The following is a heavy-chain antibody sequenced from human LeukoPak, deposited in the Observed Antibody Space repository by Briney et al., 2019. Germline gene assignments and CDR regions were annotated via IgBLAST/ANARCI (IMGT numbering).Heavy chain of an antibody. CDR2: IYYSGST. CDR3: ARLVDTAMEYYFDY. CDR1: GGSISSSSYY. Sequence: SETLSLTCTVSGGSISSSSYYWGWIRQPPGKGLEWIGRIYYSGSTYYNPSLKSRVTISVDTSKNQFSLKLSSVTAADTAVCYCARLVDTAMEYYFDYWGQGTLVTVSS. D-gene: IGHD5-18*01. V-gene: IGHV4-39*01. J-gene: IGHJ4*02.